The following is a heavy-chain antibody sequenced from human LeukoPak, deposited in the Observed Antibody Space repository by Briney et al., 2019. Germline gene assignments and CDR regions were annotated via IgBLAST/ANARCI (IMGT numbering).Heavy chain of an antibody. J-gene: IGHJ4*02. V-gene: IGHV4-38-2*01. CDR1: GYSISRGYY. D-gene: IGHD2-2*02. CDR3: ARMWEYCSSTSCYTGFDY. CDR2: IYHSGST. Sequence: SETLSLTCAVSGYSISRGYYWGWIRQPPGKGLEWIGSIYHSGSTYYNPSLKSRVTISVDTSKNQFSLKLSSVTAADTAVYYCARMWEYCSSTSCYTGFDYWGQGTLVTVSS.